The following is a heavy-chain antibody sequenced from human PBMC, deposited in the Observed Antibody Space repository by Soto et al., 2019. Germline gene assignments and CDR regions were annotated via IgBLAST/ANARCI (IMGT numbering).Heavy chain of an antibody. V-gene: IGHV1-8*01. J-gene: IGHJ5*02. CDR2: MNPDSGNT. Sequence: QVQLVQSGAEVKKPGASVKVSCKASGYTFTNYDIHWVRQAIGQGLEWMGWMNPDSGNTGQSKQFQGRVTMTRDTAISTAYMEMSSLRSEDTAVYYCARGPFRRTWFDPWGQGTLVTVSS. CDR3: ARGPFRRTWFDP. CDR1: GYTFTNYD.